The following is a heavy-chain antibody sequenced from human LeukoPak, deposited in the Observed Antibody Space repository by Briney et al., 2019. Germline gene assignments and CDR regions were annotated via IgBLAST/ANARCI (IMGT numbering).Heavy chain of an antibody. CDR3: ARDGSYNWNRGYYYYYMDV. CDR1: GFTFSSYA. CDR2: ISYDGSNK. V-gene: IGHV3-30*01. D-gene: IGHD1-20*01. J-gene: IGHJ6*03. Sequence: GRSLRLSCAASGFTFSSYAMHWVRQAPGKRLEWVAVISYDGSNKYYADSVKGRFTISRDNSKNTLYLQMNSLRAEDTAVYYCARDGSYNWNRGYYYYYMDVWGKGTTVTVSS.